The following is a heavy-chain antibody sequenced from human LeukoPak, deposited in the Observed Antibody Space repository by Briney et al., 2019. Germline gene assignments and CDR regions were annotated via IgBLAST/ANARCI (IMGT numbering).Heavy chain of an antibody. CDR2: ISGSGGST. D-gene: IGHD3-9*01. Sequence: GGSLRLSCAASGFTFSSYAMSWVRQAPGKGLEWVSAISGSGGSTYYADSVKGRFTISRDNSKNTLYLQMNSLRAEDTAVYYCAVDDYDILTGSFQHWGQGTLVTVSS. CDR3: AVDDYDILTGSFQH. CDR1: GFTFSSYA. J-gene: IGHJ1*01. V-gene: IGHV3-23*01.